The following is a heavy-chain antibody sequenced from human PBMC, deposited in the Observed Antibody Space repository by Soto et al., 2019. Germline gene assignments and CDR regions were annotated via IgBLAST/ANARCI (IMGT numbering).Heavy chain of an antibody. CDR3: ARVGTKSHGMDV. D-gene: IGHD2-8*01. V-gene: IGHV5-51*01. J-gene: IGHJ6*02. Sequence: PGESLKISCKGSGYSFTTYWIGWVRQMPGKGLEWMGIIYPSDSDIRYSTSFQGQVTISADKSISTAYLQWSTLKASDTAMYFCARVGTKSHGMDVWGQGTTVTVSS. CDR2: IYPSDSDI. CDR1: GYSFTTYW.